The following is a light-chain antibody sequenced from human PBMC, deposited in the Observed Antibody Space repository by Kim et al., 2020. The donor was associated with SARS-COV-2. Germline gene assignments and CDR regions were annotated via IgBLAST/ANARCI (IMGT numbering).Light chain of an antibody. CDR3: QVWDSSSDHRV. CDR1: NIGSKS. J-gene: IGLJ2*01. V-gene: IGLV3-21*04. Sequence: APGKTARITCGGNNIGSKSVHWYQQKPGQAPVLVIYYDSDRPSGIPERFSGYNYGNTASLTISRVEAEDEADYYCQVWDSSSDHRVFGGGTKLTVL. CDR2: YDS.